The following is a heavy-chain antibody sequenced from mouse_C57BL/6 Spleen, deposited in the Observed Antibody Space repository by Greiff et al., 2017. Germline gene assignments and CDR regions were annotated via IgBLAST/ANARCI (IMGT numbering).Heavy chain of an antibody. CDR3: AGGIPGSRGYFDV. D-gene: IGHD1-1*01. CDR1: GYAFSSYW. V-gene: IGHV1-80*01. J-gene: IGHJ1*03. Sequence: QVQLQQSGAELVKPGASVKISCKASGYAFSSYWMNWVKQRPGKGLEWIGQIYPGDGDTNYNGKFKGKATLTADKSSSTAYMQLRSLPSADSAVYFWAGGIPGSRGYFDVWGRGTTVTVSS. CDR2: IYPGDGDT.